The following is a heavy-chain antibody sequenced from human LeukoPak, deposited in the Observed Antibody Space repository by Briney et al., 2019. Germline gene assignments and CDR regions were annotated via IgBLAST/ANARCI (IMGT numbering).Heavy chain of an antibody. CDR3: ARRVRDSYYYGMDV. V-gene: IGHV4-59*08. CDR2: IYYSGST. CDR1: GGSISSYY. D-gene: IGHD5-24*01. J-gene: IGHJ6*02. Sequence: PSETLSLTCTVSGGSISSYYWSWIRQPPGKGLEWIGYIYYSGSTDYNPSLKSRVTISVDTSKNQFSLKLSSVTAADTAVYYCARRVRDSYYYGMDVWGQGTTVTVSS.